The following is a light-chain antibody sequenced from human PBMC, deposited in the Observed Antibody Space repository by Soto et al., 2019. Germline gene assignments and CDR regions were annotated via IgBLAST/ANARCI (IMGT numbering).Light chain of an antibody. CDR3: LQYNKWPRT. Sequence: EIVMTQSPATLTLPPGERATLSCRANQSLGNNIAWYQQKPGQAPRLLIYGASTGATGLPARFSGSGSGTEFTLSISSLQYEDFAVYYCLQYNKWPRTFGQGTKVDIK. V-gene: IGKV3-15*01. CDR2: GAS. CDR1: QSLGNN. J-gene: IGKJ1*01.